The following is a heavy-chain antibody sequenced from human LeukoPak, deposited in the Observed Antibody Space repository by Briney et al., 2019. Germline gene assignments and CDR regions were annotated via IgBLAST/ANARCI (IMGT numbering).Heavy chain of an antibody. J-gene: IGHJ4*02. Sequence: GGSLRLSCAASGFTFSSYGMHWVRQAPGKGLEWVAFIRYDGSNKYYADSVKGRFTISRGNSKNTLYLQMNSLRAEDTAVYYCARGYDSSGYRDYFDYWGQGTLVTVSS. V-gene: IGHV3-30*02. CDR3: ARGYDSSGYRDYFDY. CDR1: GFTFSSYG. CDR2: IRYDGSNK. D-gene: IGHD3-22*01.